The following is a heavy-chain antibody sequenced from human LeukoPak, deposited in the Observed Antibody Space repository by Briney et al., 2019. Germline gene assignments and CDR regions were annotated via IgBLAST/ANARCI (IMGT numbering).Heavy chain of an antibody. J-gene: IGHJ4*02. Sequence: GGSLRLSCAASGFTLRNYGMSWVRQAPGKGLEWVSAISGSGGGTYYADSVKGRFTISRDSSKNTLSLQMNSLRAEDTAVYYCAKSYYDTFGYWGQGTLVTVSS. CDR1: GFTLRNYG. CDR2: ISGSGGGT. V-gene: IGHV3-23*01. CDR3: AKSYYDTFGY. D-gene: IGHD3-22*01.